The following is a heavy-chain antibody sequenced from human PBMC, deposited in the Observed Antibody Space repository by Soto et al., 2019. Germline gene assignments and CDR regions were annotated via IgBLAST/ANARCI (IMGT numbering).Heavy chain of an antibody. Sequence: QVQLVQSGAEVKKPGSSVKVSCKASGGTFSSYAISWVRQAPGQGLEWMGGIIPIFGTANCAQKFQGRVTITADESTSTAYMELSSLRSEDTAVYYCASGENTMIVGRFGIRYCRMDVWGQGTTVTVSS. CDR2: IIPIFGTA. D-gene: IGHD3-22*01. V-gene: IGHV1-69*01. J-gene: IGHJ6*02. CDR1: GGTFSSYA. CDR3: ASGENTMIVGRFGIRYCRMDV.